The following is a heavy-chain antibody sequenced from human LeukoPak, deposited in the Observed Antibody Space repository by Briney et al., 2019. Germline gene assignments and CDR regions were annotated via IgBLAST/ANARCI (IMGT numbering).Heavy chain of an antibody. Sequence: TGGSLRLSCAASGFTFDDYGMSWVRQAPGKGLEWVSGINWNGGSTGYADSVKGRFTISRDNAKNSLYLQMNSLRAEDTALYYCARAYVLRFLEWLPPYYYYYMDVWGKGTTVTVSS. V-gene: IGHV3-20*04. J-gene: IGHJ6*03. CDR2: INWNGGST. CDR1: GFTFDDYG. D-gene: IGHD3-3*01. CDR3: ARAYVLRFLEWLPPYYYYYMDV.